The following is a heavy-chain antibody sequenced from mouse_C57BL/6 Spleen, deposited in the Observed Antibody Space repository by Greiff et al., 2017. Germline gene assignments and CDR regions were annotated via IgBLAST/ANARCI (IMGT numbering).Heavy chain of an antibody. J-gene: IGHJ1*03. CDR2: IRNKANGYTT. Sequence: EVKLMESGGGLVQPGGSLSLSCAASGFTFTDYYMSWVRQPPGKALEWLGFIRNKANGYTTEYSASVKGRFTISRDNSQSILYLQMNALRAEDSATYYCAYGSSHFDVWGTGTTVTVSS. D-gene: IGHD1-1*01. V-gene: IGHV7-3*01. CDR1: GFTFTDYY. CDR3: AYGSSHFDV.